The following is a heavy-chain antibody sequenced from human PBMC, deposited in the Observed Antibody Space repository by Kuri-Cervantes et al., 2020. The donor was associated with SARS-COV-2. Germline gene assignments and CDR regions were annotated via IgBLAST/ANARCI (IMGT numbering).Heavy chain of an antibody. V-gene: IGHV4-38-2*01. Sequence: SQTLSLTCAVSGYSISSGYYWGWIRQPPGKGLEWIGSIYHSGSTYYNPSLKSRVTISVDASKNQFSLKLNSVTAADTAVYYCARGTYTYYDFWRGPYFDYWGQGNLVTVSS. CDR1: GYSISSGYY. CDR2: IYHSGST. D-gene: IGHD3/OR15-3a*01. CDR3: ARGTYTYYDFWRGPYFDY. J-gene: IGHJ4*02.